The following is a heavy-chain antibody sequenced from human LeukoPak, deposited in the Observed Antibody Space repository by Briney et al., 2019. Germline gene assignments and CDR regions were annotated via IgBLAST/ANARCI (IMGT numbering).Heavy chain of an antibody. CDR2: IVVGSGNT. Sequence: SVKVSCKASGFTLTTSAMQWVRQARGQRPEWIGWIVVGSGNTNYAQKFQDRVTITRDKSTGTAYMELSRLRSDDTAVYYCAAELEMATDAFDIWGQGTMVTVSS. J-gene: IGHJ3*02. CDR3: AAELEMATDAFDI. V-gene: IGHV1-58*02. CDR1: GFTLTTSA. D-gene: IGHD5-24*01.